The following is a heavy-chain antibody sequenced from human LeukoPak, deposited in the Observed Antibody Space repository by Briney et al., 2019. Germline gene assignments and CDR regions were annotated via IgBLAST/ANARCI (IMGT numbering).Heavy chain of an antibody. J-gene: IGHJ5*02. CDR2: LGSGGLGS. D-gene: IGHD6-19*01. V-gene: IGHV3-23*01. Sequence: GGSLRLSCAASGFTFSSYAMSWVRQAPGESREWVSALGSGGLGSYYADSVKGRFTISRDHSKNTLYLQMNSLRAEDTAVYFCARPGLAVAGTRWFDPWGQGTLVTVSS. CDR1: GFTFSSYA. CDR3: ARPGLAVAGTRWFDP.